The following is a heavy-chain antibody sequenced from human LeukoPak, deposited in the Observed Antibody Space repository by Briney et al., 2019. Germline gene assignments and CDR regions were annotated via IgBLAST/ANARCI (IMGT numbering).Heavy chain of an antibody. CDR2: ISVSGDTK. Sequence: GGSLRLSCAVSGFTITDYGMSWVRQAPGKGLEWVSAISVSGDTKYYADSVKGRFIISRDNSRNTLYLQINSLRAEDTALYYCAQGYSSGWYPHWGQGTLVTVSS. D-gene: IGHD6-19*01. CDR1: GFTITDYG. V-gene: IGHV3-23*01. CDR3: AQGYSSGWYPH. J-gene: IGHJ4*02.